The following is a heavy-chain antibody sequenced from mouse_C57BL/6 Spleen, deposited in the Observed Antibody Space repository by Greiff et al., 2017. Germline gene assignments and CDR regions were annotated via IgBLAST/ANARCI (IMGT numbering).Heavy chain of an antibody. Sequence: EVQVLESGPGLVQPGGSLSISCAASGFSFTGYYMSWVRQPPGKALEWLGFISNKANGYTTEYSASVKGRFTISRDTSQSILYLQMTALRAEDSGAYNCARALYDMDYWGQGTTVTVSS. CDR1: GFSFTGYY. J-gene: IGHJ4*01. CDR2: ISNKANGYTT. V-gene: IGHV7-3*01. CDR3: ARALYDMDY.